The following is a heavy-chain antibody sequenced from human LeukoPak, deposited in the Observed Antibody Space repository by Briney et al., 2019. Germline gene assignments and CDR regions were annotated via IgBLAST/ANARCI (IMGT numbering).Heavy chain of an antibody. Sequence: AETLSLPCSVWGGSISSYYCSWIRQPPGKGVEGIGYIYYCGCTNFNPSLKRRVTISVDTSKNQFSLKLSSVTAADTAVRYCPRTVGITMVRGVIWWFDPWVEGSLVSVCS. CDR2: IYYCGCT. V-gene: IGHV4-59*13. CDR3: PRTVGITMVRGVIWWFDP. CDR1: GGSISSYY. J-gene: IGHJ5*02. D-gene: IGHD3-10*01.